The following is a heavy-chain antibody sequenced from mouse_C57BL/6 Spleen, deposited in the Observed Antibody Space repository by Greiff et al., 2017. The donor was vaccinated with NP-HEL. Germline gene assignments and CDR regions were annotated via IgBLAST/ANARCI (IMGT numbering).Heavy chain of an antibody. CDR1: GYAFSSSW. V-gene: IGHV1-82*01. CDR2: IYPGDGDT. D-gene: IGHD4-1*02. J-gene: IGHJ3*01. CDR3: ARRDQLSFAY. Sequence: QVQLQQSGPELVKPGASVKISCKASGYAFSSSWMNWVKQRPGTGLEWIGRIYPGDGDTNYNGKFKGKATLTADKSSSTAYMQLSSLTSEDSAVYFCARRDQLSFAYWGQGTLVTVSA.